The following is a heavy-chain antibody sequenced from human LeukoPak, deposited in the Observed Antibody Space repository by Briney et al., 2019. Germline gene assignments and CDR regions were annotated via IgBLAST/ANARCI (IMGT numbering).Heavy chain of an antibody. V-gene: IGHV3-7*01. J-gene: IGHJ4*02. CDR1: GFTFINYW. D-gene: IGHD3-10*01. CDR3: ASRGDLAWFGALRH. Sequence: AGGSLRLSCVVSGFTFINYWMDWVRQAPGKGLEWVAFIRQDGSETNYVDSVRGRFTISRDNAKSSLYLQMNSLRVEDTAVYYCASRGDLAWFGALRHWSQGTLVTVS. CDR2: IRQDGSET.